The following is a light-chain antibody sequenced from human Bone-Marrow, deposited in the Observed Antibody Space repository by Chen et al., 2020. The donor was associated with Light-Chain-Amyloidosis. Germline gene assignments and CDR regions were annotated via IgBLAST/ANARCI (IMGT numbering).Light chain of an antibody. Sequence: EIVLTQSPGTLSLSPGEGANLACRSSQTISSNYLTWYQQKFGQGPRLLIYGSSRRASGIPGRFTGSGSGTDFTLTINRLEPEDCAMYYCQQYGTSPLTFGGGTKVEIK. CDR1: QTISSNY. V-gene: IGKV3-20*01. CDR2: GSS. CDR3: QQYGTSPLT. J-gene: IGKJ4*01.